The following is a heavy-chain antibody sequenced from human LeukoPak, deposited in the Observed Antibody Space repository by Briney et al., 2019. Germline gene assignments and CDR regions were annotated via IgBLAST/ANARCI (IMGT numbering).Heavy chain of an antibody. D-gene: IGHD5-12*01. J-gene: IGHJ4*02. CDR2: SYDRGSA. V-gene: IGHV4-39*01. CDR3: ARHTVWVGYD. CDR1: GDSISSSSSY. Sequence: PSETLSLTCTVSGDSISSSSSYWGWIRQPPGKGLEWIGSSYDRGSAYYNPSLKSRVTISVDTSKSQFSLKMNSVTAADTAVYYCARHTVWVGYDWGQGTLVTVSS.